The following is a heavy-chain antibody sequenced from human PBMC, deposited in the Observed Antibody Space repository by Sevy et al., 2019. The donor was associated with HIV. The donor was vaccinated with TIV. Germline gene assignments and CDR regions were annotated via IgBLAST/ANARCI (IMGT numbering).Heavy chain of an antibody. V-gene: IGHV4-39*02. D-gene: IGHD6-13*01. Sequence: SETLSLTCTVSGGSISSEDYYWGWIRQPPGKGLDWIGSIYYSGGTYYNPSLKSRVTISVDTSKNQFSLKLRSVTAADTAMYYCAREGPRIAQFDSWGQGTLVTVSS. CDR1: GGSISSEDYY. CDR2: IYYSGGT. CDR3: AREGPRIAQFDS. J-gene: IGHJ4*02.